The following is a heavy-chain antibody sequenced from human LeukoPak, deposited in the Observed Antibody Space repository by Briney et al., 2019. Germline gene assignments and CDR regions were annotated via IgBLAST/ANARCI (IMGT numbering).Heavy chain of an antibody. CDR2: ISYDGSNK. V-gene: IGHV3-30-3*01. D-gene: IGHD3-22*01. CDR3: ARDGIYDSSGYYPDY. J-gene: IGHJ4*02. CDR1: GFTFSSYA. Sequence: GSLRLSCAASGFTFSSYAMHWVRQAPGKGLEWVAVISYDGSNKYYADSVKGRFTISRDNSKNTLYLQMNSLRAEDTAVYYCARDGIYDSSGYYPDYWGQGTLVTVSS.